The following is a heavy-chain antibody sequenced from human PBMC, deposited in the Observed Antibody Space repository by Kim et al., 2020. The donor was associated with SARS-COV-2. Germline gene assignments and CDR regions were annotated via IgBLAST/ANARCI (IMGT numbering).Heavy chain of an antibody. CDR1: GGSISSSSYY. D-gene: IGHD2-15*01. J-gene: IGHJ5*02. CDR3: ARLHLLPKLGWFDP. V-gene: IGHV4-39*01. Sequence: SETLSLTCTVSGGSISSSSYYWGWIRQPPGKGLEWIGSIYYSGSTYYNPSLKSRVTISVDTSKNQFSLKLSSVTAADTAVYYCARLHLLPKLGWFDPWGQGTLVTVSS. CDR2: IYYSGST.